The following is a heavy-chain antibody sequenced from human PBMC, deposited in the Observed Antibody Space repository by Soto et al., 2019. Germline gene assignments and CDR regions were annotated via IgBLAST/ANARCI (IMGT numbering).Heavy chain of an antibody. D-gene: IGHD1-26*01. CDR3: AREKVGATTYGMDV. CDR2: ISSSGSTI. Sequence: PGGSLRLSCAASGFTFSDYYMSWIRQAPGKGLEWVSYISSSGSTIYYADSVKGRFTISRDNAKNSLYLQMNSLRAEDAAVYYCAREKVGATTYGMDVWGQGTTVTVSS. V-gene: IGHV3-11*01. CDR1: GFTFSDYY. J-gene: IGHJ6*02.